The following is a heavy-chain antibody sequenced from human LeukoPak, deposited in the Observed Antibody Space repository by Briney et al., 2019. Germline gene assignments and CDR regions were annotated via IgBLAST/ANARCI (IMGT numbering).Heavy chain of an antibody. CDR3: AREISNWNDLGY. CDR2: IWYDGSNK. J-gene: IGHJ4*02. D-gene: IGHD1-1*01. Sequence: PGRSLRPSCAASGFTFSSYGMHWVRQAPGKGLEWVAVIWYDGSNKYYADSVKGRFTISRDNSKSTLYLQMNSLRAEDTAVYYCAREISNWNDLGYWGQGTLVTVSS. V-gene: IGHV3-33*01. CDR1: GFTFSSYG.